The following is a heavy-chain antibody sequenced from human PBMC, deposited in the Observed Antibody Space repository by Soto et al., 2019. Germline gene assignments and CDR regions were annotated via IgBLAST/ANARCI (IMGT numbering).Heavy chain of an antibody. CDR2: ISGSGGST. CDR3: ATHRVVPAAIDRAARTSGFDY. J-gene: IGHJ4*02. D-gene: IGHD2-2*01. Sequence: GGLMRVPCAAAGGNIIGFGVRWVRKATEKGLEWVSAISGSGGSTYYADSVKGRFTISRDNSKNTLYLQMNSLRAEDTAVYYCATHRVVPAAIDRAARTSGFDYWGQGPLVTVPS. CDR1: GGNIIGFG. V-gene: IGHV3-23*01.